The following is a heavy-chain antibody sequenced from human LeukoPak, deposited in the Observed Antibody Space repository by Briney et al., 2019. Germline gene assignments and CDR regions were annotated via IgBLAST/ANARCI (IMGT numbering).Heavy chain of an antibody. CDR2: ITGGGDKT. J-gene: IGHJ4*02. D-gene: IGHD2-8*02. V-gene: IGHV3-23*01. CDR1: GFTFSSYV. CDR3: ARGDRSTGWIY. Sequence: PGGSLRLSCAASGFTFSSYVMSWVRQAPGKWLEWVSAITGGGDKTYYPESAKGQFTISRDNSKSTLYLQINSLRAEDTAVYFCARGDRSTGWIYWGQGTLVTVSS.